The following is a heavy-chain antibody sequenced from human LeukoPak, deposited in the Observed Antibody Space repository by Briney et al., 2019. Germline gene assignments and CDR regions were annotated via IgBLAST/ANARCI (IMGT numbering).Heavy chain of an antibody. D-gene: IGHD2-15*01. J-gene: IGHJ5*01. V-gene: IGHV4-34*01. CDR2: IYESGST. CDR3: ERGAWATRLGS. CDR1: GESLNSYY. Sequence: PSETLSPTCAVYGESLNSYYWSWVRQPPGEGLEWIGEIYESGSTEYNPSLQSRFTISMVPSKQQFSLSLSSVTAADTAVYYCERGAWATRLGSWGLGT.